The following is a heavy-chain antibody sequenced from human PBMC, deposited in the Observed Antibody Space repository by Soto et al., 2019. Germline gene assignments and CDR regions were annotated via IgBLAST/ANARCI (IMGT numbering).Heavy chain of an antibody. CDR1: GFTFSSYG. J-gene: IGHJ4*02. Sequence: GGSLRLSCAASGFTFSSYGMSWVRQAPGKGLEWVSGISGSGGSTYYADSVKGRFTISRDNSKNTLYLQMNSLRAEDTAVYYCAKDQNYDFWSGYYGIDYWGQGTLVTVSS. CDR2: ISGSGGST. V-gene: IGHV3-23*01. CDR3: AKDQNYDFWSGYYGIDY. D-gene: IGHD3-3*01.